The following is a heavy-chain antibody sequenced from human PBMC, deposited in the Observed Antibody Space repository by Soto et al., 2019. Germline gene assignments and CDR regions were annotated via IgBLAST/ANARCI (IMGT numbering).Heavy chain of an antibody. J-gene: IGHJ6*02. CDR3: ARGVLGPGDYYYGMDV. CDR2: IGAASDT. V-gene: IGHV3-13*01. D-gene: IGHD7-27*01. CDR1: GFTCSNYD. Sequence: GGSLRLSCAASGFTCSNYDMHWCRQAPGEGLEWVSGIGAASDTYYPVSVQGRFTVSRDNAKKSLYLQMNSLRAGDTAVYYCARGVLGPGDYYYGMDVWGQGTTVTVSS.